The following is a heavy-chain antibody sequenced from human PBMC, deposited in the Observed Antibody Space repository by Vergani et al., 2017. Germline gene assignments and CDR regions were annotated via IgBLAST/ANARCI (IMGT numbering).Heavy chain of an antibody. J-gene: IGHJ6*02. D-gene: IGHD2-2*01. V-gene: IGHV3-73*02. Sequence: EVQLVESGGGLVQPGGSLKLSCAASGFTFSGSAMHWVRQASGKGMEWVGRIRSKANSYATAYAASVKGRFTIRRDDSKNTAYLQMNSLKTEDTAVYYCTGDIVVVPAATGISVWGQGTTVTVSS. CDR3: TGDIVVVPAATGISV. CDR2: IRSKANSYAT. CDR1: GFTFSGSA.